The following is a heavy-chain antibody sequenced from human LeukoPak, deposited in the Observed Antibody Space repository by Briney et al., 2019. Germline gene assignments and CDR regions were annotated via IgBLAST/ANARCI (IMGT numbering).Heavy chain of an antibody. J-gene: IGHJ4*02. Sequence: GGSLRLSCAASGFTFDDYAMHWVRQAPGKGLEWVSGISWNSGSIGYADSVKGRFTISRDNAKNSLYLQMNSLRAEDTALYYCAKDKVQQQPAGYFDYWGQGTLVTVSS. V-gene: IGHV3-9*01. CDR3: AKDKVQQQPAGYFDY. D-gene: IGHD6-13*01. CDR2: ISWNSGSI. CDR1: GFTFDDYA.